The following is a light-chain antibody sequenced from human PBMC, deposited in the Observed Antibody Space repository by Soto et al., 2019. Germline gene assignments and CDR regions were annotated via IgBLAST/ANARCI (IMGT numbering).Light chain of an antibody. CDR1: RSVSTSY. Sequence: EIVLTQSPGTLSLSPGERATLSCRASRSVSTSYLAWYQKKPGQAPRLLMYGASSRAIGIPDRFSGSGSGTDFTLTISRLEPEDFAVYYCQQYGASPTFGGGTKVEIK. CDR3: QQYGASPT. V-gene: IGKV3-20*01. J-gene: IGKJ4*01. CDR2: GAS.